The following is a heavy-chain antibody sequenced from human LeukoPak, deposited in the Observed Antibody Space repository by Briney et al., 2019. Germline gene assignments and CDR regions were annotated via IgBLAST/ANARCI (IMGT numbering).Heavy chain of an antibody. CDR1: GGTFSSYA. D-gene: IGHD2-2*01. CDR2: IIPIFGIA. CDR3: ASDPSPPNFDMDV. V-gene: IGHV1-69*04. Sequence: ASVKVCCKASGGTFSSYAISWVRQAPGQGLEWMRRIIPIFGIANYAQKFQGRVMITADKSTSTAYMELSSLRSEDTAVYYCASDPSPPNFDMDVWGQGTTVTVSS. J-gene: IGHJ6*02.